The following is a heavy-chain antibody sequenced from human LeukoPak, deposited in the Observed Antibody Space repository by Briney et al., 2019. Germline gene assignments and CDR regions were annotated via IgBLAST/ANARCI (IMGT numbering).Heavy chain of an antibody. CDR1: AGSISSFY. CDR2: MHHGGSP. D-gene: IGHD4-17*01. CDR3: ATLGDFPFDY. Sequence: PSETLSLTCTVSAGSISSFYWSWIRQSPEKGLEWIGYMHHGGSPKYNPSLKSRVTMSIDASKKQFSLKLSSVTAADTAVYYCATLGDFPFDYWGQETLVTVSS. J-gene: IGHJ4*02. V-gene: IGHV4-59*03.